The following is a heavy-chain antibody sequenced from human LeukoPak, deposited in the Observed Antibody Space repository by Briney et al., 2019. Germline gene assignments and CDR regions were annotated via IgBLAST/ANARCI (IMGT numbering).Heavy chain of an antibody. V-gene: IGHV3-7*03. D-gene: IGHD6-19*01. CDR2: IKQDGSEK. CDR3: ARDKGSSGWYGALNYYYYYMDV. J-gene: IGHJ6*03. Sequence: GGSLRPSCAASGFTFSSYWMSWVRQAPGKGLEWVANIKQDGSEKYYVDSVKGRFTISRDNSKNTLYLQMNSLRSDDTAVYYCARDKGSSGWYGALNYYYYYMDVWGKGTTVTVSS. CDR1: GFTFSSYW.